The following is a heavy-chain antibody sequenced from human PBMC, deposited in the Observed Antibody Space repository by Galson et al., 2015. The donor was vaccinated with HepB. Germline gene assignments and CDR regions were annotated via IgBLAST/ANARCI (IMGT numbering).Heavy chain of an antibody. CDR3: ASVSMVRDYYGMDV. Sequence: SCKASGYTFTGYYMHWVRQAPGQGLEWMGWINPNSGGTNYAQKFQGRVTMTRDTSISTAYMELSRLRSDDTAVYYCASVSMVRDYYGMDVWGQGTTVTVSS. CDR1: GYTFTGYY. D-gene: IGHD3-10*01. J-gene: IGHJ6*02. CDR2: INPNSGGT. V-gene: IGHV1-2*02.